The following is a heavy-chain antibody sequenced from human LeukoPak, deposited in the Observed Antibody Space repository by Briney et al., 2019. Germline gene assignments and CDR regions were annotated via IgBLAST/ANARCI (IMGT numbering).Heavy chain of an antibody. V-gene: IGHV1-2*02. Sequence: AASVKVSCKASGYTFTSYYMHWVRQAPGQGLEWMGWINPNSGGTNYAQKFQGRVTMTRDTSISTAYMELSRLRSDDTAVYYCARGDNWNEVLDYWGQGTLVTVSS. CDR2: INPNSGGT. CDR1: GYTFTSYY. J-gene: IGHJ4*02. CDR3: ARGDNWNEVLDY. D-gene: IGHD1-1*01.